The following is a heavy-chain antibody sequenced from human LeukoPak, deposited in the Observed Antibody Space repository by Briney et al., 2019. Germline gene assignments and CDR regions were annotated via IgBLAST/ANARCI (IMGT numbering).Heavy chain of an antibody. D-gene: IGHD3-16*01. J-gene: IGHJ4*02. CDR2: INNDGSST. CDR1: GYTFGSYW. Sequence: EGSLRLSCAASGYTFGSYWMYWVRQAPGKGLVWVSRINNDGSSTIYADSVKGRFTISRDNAKNTLYLQMNSLRDDDTAVYYCVRDNGGEHLWGQGTLVTVSS. CDR3: VRDNGGEHL. V-gene: IGHV3-74*01.